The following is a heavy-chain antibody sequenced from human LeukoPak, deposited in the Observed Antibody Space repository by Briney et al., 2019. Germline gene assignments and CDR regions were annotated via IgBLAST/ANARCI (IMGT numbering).Heavy chain of an antibody. Sequence: GGSLRLSCAASGFTFSSYWMHWVRQVPGKGLVWVSRINSDGSITSYADSVKGQFTISRDNAKNTLYLQMNSLRVEDTAVYYCARDRFDSSGFYYFYYMDVWGKGTTVTVSS. CDR2: INSDGSIT. D-gene: IGHD3-22*01. J-gene: IGHJ6*03. CDR3: ARDRFDSSGFYYFYYMDV. CDR1: GFTFSSYW. V-gene: IGHV3-74*01.